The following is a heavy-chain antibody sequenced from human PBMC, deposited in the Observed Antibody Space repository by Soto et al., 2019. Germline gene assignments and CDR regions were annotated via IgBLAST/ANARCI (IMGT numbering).Heavy chain of an antibody. V-gene: IGHV3-7*03. CDR2: IKADGSEK. CDR3: ARARGVDY. D-gene: IGHD3-16*01. Sequence: GGSLRLSCVGSGLTFSNHWMNWVRQAPGQGLEWVANIKADGSEKYYVDSVKGRFTISRDNAKNSLYLQMNSLRAEDTAVYYCARARGVDYWGQGTQVTVSS. CDR1: GLTFSNHW. J-gene: IGHJ4*02.